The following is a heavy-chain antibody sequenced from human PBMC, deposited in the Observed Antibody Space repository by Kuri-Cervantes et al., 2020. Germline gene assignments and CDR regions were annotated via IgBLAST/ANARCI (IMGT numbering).Heavy chain of an antibody. CDR3: AKGGQYLVLPGQPREAFDI. CDR1: GFTFSSYW. Sequence: LSLTCAASGFTFSSYWMHWVRQAPGKGLVWVSRINSDGSSTSYADSVKGRFTISRDNSKNSVFLQMNSLRAEDTAIYFCAKGGQYLVLPGQPREAFDIWGQGTMVTVSS. V-gene: IGHV3-74*01. D-gene: IGHD2/OR15-2a*01. J-gene: IGHJ3*02. CDR2: INSDGSST.